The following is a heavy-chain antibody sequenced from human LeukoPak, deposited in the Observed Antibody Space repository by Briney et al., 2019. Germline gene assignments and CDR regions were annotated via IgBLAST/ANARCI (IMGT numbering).Heavy chain of an antibody. D-gene: IGHD2-2*01. CDR3: TTEDIVVVPAYYMDV. CDR1: GFTFSNAW. Sequence: GGSLRLSCAASGFTFSNAWMSWVRQTPGKGLEWVGRIKSKTDGGTTDYAAPVKGRFTISRDDSKNTLYLQMNSLKTEDTAVYYCTTEDIVVVPAYYMDVWGKGTTVTLSS. J-gene: IGHJ6*03. V-gene: IGHV3-15*01. CDR2: IKSKTDGGTT.